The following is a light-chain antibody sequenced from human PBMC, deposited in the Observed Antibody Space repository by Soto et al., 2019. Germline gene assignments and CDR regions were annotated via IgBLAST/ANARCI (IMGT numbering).Light chain of an antibody. CDR1: SSNIGSNN. CDR3: AAWDDSLSAVL. J-gene: IGLJ2*01. CDR2: RNN. Sequence: QSVLTQPPSASGTPGQRVTISCSGSSSNIGSNNVNWYQQLPGTAPKLLIYRNNQRPSGVPDRFSGSKSGTSASLAISGLQSEDEADYYCAAWDDSLSAVLFGGGTQLTVL. V-gene: IGLV1-44*01.